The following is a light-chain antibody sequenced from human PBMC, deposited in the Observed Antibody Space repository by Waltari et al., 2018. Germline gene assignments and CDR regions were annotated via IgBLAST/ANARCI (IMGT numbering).Light chain of an antibody. CDR1: SRTIGGYVY. CDR2: DVI. J-gene: IGLJ3*02. V-gene: IGLV2-14*03. CDR3: CSYTSASTLGV. Sequence: QSALTQPASVSGSPGQSITISCTGTSRTIGGYVYVHWYQQYPGKAPKLIIDDVIYRPSGVSNRFSGSKSGNTASLTISGLQAEDEANYYCCSYTSASTLGVFGGGTKLTVL.